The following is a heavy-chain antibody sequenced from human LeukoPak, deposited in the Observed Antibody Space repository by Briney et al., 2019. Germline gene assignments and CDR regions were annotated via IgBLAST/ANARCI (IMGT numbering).Heavy chain of an antibody. V-gene: IGHV4-34*01. CDR1: GGSFSGYY. CDR3: AREVHIVVVTADVDAFDI. D-gene: IGHD2-21*02. Sequence: SETLSLTCAVYGGSFSGYYWSWIRQPPGKGLEWIGEINHSGSTNYNPSLKSRVNISVDTSKNQFSLKLSSVTAADTAVYYCAREVHIVVVTADVDAFDIWGQGTMVTVSS. CDR2: INHSGST. J-gene: IGHJ3*02.